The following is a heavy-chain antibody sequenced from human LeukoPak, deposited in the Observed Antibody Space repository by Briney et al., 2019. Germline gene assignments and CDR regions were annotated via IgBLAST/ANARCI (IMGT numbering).Heavy chain of an antibody. V-gene: IGHV4-34*01. D-gene: IGHD7-27*01. CDR2: INHSGST. Sequence: PSETLSLTCAVYGGSFSGYYWSWIRQPPGKGLEWIGEINHSGSTNYNPSLKSRVTISVDTSKNQFSLKLSSVTAADTAVYYCARGELGSSARFDYWGQGTLVTVSS. CDR3: ARGELGSSARFDY. CDR1: GGSFSGYY. J-gene: IGHJ4*02.